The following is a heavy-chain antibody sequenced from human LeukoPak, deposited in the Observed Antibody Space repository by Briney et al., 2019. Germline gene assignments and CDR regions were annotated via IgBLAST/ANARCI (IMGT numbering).Heavy chain of an antibody. Sequence: SVKVSCKASGGTFSSYTISWVRQAPGQGLEWMGGIIPIFGTANYAQKFQGRVTITTDESTSTAYMELSSLRSEDTAVYYCARGGGSSTSDWFDPWGQGTLVTVSS. V-gene: IGHV1-69*05. CDR1: GGTFSSYT. CDR2: IIPIFGTA. CDR3: ARGGGSSTSDWFDP. D-gene: IGHD2-15*01. J-gene: IGHJ5*02.